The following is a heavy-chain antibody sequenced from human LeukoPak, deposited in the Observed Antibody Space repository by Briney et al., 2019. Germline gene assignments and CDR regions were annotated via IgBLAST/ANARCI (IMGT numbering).Heavy chain of an antibody. CDR3: ATTSHYYDSSGSYAFDI. Sequence: GASVKVSCKTSGYTFTGYYMHWVRQAPGQGLEWMGWINPNSGGTNYAQKFQGRVTMTRDTSISTAYMELSRLRSDGTAVYYCATTSHYYDSSGSYAFDIWGQGTMVTVSS. CDR1: GYTFTGYY. CDR2: INPNSGGT. V-gene: IGHV1-2*02. J-gene: IGHJ3*02. D-gene: IGHD3-22*01.